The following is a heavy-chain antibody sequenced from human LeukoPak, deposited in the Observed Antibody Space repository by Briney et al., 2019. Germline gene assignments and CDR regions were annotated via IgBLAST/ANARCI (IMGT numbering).Heavy chain of an antibody. J-gene: IGHJ4*02. CDR1: GGTFSSYA. Sequence: SVKVSCKASGGTFSSYAISWVRQAPGQGLEWMGGIIPIFGTANYAQKFQGRVTITADESTSTAYMELSSLRSDDTAVYYCSRGSYLGYCSGGSCWNYFAYWGQGSLVTVHS. CDR3: SRGSYLGYCSGGSCWNYFAY. D-gene: IGHD2-15*01. V-gene: IGHV1-69*13. CDR2: IIPIFGTA.